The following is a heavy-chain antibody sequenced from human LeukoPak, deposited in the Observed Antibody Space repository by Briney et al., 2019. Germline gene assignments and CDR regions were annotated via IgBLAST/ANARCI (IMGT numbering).Heavy chain of an antibody. J-gene: IGHJ4*02. CDR3: ARKGDYFDY. V-gene: IGHV1-69*05. CDR2: IIPIFGTA. CDR1: GGTFSSYA. Sequence: ASVKVSCKASGGTFSSYAISWVRQAPGQGLEWMGGIIPIFGTANYAQKFQGRVTMTRDTSTSTVYMELSSLRSEDTAVYYCARKGDYFDYWGQGTLVTVSS.